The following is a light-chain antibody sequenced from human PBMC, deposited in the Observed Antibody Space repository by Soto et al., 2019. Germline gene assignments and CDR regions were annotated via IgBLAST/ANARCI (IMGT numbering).Light chain of an antibody. CDR2: YVT. CDR3: SSYTSSSTPYVV. CDR1: SSDVGGYNS. Sequence: QSALTQPASVSGSPGQSITISCTGTSSDVGGYNSVSWYQHHPAKAPKLMIYYVTNRPSGVSNRFSGSKSGNTASLTISGLQAEDEADYYCSSYTSSSTPYVVFGGGTKLTVL. J-gene: IGLJ2*01. V-gene: IGLV2-14*03.